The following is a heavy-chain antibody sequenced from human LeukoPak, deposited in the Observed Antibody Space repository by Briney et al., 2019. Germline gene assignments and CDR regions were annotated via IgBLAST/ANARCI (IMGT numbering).Heavy chain of an antibody. D-gene: IGHD3-22*01. CDR3: ASVYYDSSGYYNRAVGNWFDP. CDR1: GGTFISYA. Sequence: SVKVSCKASGGTFISYAISWVRQAPGQGLEWMGGIIPIFGTANYAQKFQGRVTITTDESTSTAYMELSSLRSEDTAVYYCASVYYDSSGYYNRAVGNWFDPWGQGTLVTVSS. CDR2: IIPIFGTA. J-gene: IGHJ5*02. V-gene: IGHV1-69*05.